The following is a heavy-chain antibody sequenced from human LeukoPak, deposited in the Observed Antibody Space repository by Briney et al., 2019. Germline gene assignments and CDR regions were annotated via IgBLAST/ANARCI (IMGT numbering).Heavy chain of an antibody. Sequence: PGGSLRLSCAASGFTFSSYAMSWVRQAPGKGLEWVSAISGSGGSIYYADSVKGRFTISRDNSKNTLYLQMNSLRAEDTAVYYCAKNYYGSGSYYKRLDYFDYWGQGTLVTVSS. V-gene: IGHV3-23*01. CDR1: GFTFSSYA. CDR2: ISGSGGSI. CDR3: AKNYYGSGSYYKRLDYFDY. D-gene: IGHD3-10*01. J-gene: IGHJ4*02.